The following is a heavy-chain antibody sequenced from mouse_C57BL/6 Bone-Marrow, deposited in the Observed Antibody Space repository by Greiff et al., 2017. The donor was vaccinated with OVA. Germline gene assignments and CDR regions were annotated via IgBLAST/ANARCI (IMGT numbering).Heavy chain of an antibody. V-gene: IGHV1-42*01. CDR3: AAPTMRGY. D-gene: IGHD2-10*01. J-gene: IGHJ2*01. Sequence: VQLQQSGPELVKPGASVKISCKASGYSFTGYYMNWVKQSPEKSLEWIGEINPSTGGTTYNQKFKAKATLTVDKSSSTAYMQLKSLTSEDSAVYYCAAPTMRGYWGQGTTLTVSS. CDR2: INPSTGGT. CDR1: GYSFTGYY.